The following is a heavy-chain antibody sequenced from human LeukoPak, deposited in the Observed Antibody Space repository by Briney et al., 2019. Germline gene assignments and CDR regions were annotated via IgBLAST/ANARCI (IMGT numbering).Heavy chain of an antibody. CDR3: ARGGGPPYSYYGAGRVFDI. Sequence: KPSETLSLTCTVSGGSISSYYWSWIRQPPGKGLEWIGYIYYSGSTNYNPSLKSRVTISVDTSKNQFSLKLSSVTAADTAVYYCARGGGPPYSYYGAGRVFDIWGQGTMVTVSS. CDR1: GGSISSYY. D-gene: IGHD3-10*01. CDR2: IYYSGST. J-gene: IGHJ3*02. V-gene: IGHV4-59*01.